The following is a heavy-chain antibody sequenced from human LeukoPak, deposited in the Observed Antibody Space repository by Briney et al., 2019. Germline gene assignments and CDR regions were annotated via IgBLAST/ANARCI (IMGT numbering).Heavy chain of an antibody. Sequence: GGSLRLSCAASGFTFSSYGMHWVRQAPGKGLEWVAVMAYDGSYKDYADAVKGRFTISRDNSKDTLYLQMNSLRAEETAVYYCAKVDDSGWPSHSHFDNWGQGTLVTVSS. CDR3: AKVDDSGWPSHSHFDN. D-gene: IGHD6-19*01. CDR2: MAYDGSYK. J-gene: IGHJ4*02. V-gene: IGHV3-30*18. CDR1: GFTFSSYG.